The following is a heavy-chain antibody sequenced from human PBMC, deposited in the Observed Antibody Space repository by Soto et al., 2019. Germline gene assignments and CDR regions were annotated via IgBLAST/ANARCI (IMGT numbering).Heavy chain of an antibody. CDR1: GGTFSSYT. Sequence: QVQLVQSGAEVKKPGSSVKVSCKASGGTFSSYTISWVRQAPGQGLEWMGRIIPILGIANYAQKFQGRVTVSGGKATRTAYMELSSLRTEEKAVVYCSPPQGIRFDPWGEGTMVT. J-gene: IGHJ5*02. CDR3: SPPQGIRFDP. V-gene: IGHV1-69*02. CDR2: IIPILGIA. D-gene: IGHD2-15*01.